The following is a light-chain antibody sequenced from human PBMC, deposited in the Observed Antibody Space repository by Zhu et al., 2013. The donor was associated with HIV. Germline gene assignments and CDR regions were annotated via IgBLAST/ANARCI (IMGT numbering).Light chain of an antibody. CDR2: NAS. CDR1: QSISDY. V-gene: IGKV1-5*01. Sequence: DIQMTQSPSSLSASVGQRVTITCRASQSISDYLHWYQQKPGKAPKLLIYNASKLQSGVPSRFSGSGSGTEFTLTISSLQPDDFATYYCQQYNTYSTFGQGTKLEIK. CDR3: QQYNTYST. J-gene: IGKJ2*01.